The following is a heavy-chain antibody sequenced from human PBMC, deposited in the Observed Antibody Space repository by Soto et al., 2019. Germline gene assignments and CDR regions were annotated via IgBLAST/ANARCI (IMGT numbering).Heavy chain of an antibody. CDR2: IYYTGST. Sequence: SETLSLTCTVSGASINNYYWSWIRQPPGKGLEWIGYIYYTGSTNYNPSLRTRVTISVDTSKNQFSLNLSSVTAADTAVYYCARGYCGSVSCPPDYWGQGTPVTVSS. D-gene: IGHD2-2*01. V-gene: IGHV4-59*01. J-gene: IGHJ4*02. CDR3: ARGYCGSVSCPPDY. CDR1: GASINNYY.